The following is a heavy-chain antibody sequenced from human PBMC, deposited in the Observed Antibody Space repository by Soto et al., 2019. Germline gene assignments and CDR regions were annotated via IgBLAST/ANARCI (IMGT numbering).Heavy chain of an antibody. CDR2: ISYDGSNK. CDR1: GFTFSSYG. J-gene: IGHJ6*02. CDR3: AKVGGLAFVPYYYYYRMDV. V-gene: IGHV3-30*18. Sequence: GGSLRLSCAASGFTFSSYGMHWVRQAPGKGLEWVAVISYDGSNKYYADSVKGRFTISRDNSKNTLYLQMNSLRAEDTAVYYCAKVGGLAFVPYYYYYRMDVWGQGTTVTVSS. D-gene: IGHD3-16*01.